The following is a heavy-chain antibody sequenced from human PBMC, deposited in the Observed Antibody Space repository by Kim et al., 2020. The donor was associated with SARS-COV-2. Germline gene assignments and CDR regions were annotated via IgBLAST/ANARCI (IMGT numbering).Heavy chain of an antibody. CDR2: ISESSGHI. Sequence: GGSLRLSCAASGFSFSSYAMSWVRQAPGKGLEWVSAISESSGHIFYADSVKGRFTISRDNSKNTLYLQMNSLRVEDTAVYYCANRRRGNSWYDYWGQGTLVTVSS. D-gene: IGHD6-13*01. CDR1: GFSFSSYA. V-gene: IGHV3-23*01. CDR3: ANRRRGNSWYDY. J-gene: IGHJ4*02.